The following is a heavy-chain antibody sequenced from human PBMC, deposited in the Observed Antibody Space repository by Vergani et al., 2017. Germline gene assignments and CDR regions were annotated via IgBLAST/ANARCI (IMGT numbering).Heavy chain of an antibody. J-gene: IGHJ4*02. CDR3: AKAPGQLIAAAGTGFDY. V-gene: IGHV3-23*01. CDR1: GFTFSSYA. CDR2: ISGSGGST. D-gene: IGHD6-13*01. Sequence: EVQLLESGGGLVKPGGSLRLSCAASGFTFSSYAMSWVRQAPGQGLEWVSAISGSGGSTYYADSVKGRFTISRDTSKTTLYLQMNSLRAEDTAVYYCAKAPGQLIAAAGTGFDYWGQGTLVTVSS.